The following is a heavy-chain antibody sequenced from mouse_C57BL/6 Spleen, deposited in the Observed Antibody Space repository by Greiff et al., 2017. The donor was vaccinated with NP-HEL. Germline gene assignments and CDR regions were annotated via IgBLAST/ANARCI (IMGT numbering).Heavy chain of an antibody. V-gene: IGHV14-4*01. D-gene: IGHD2-13*01. J-gene: IGHJ4*01. CDR1: GFNIKDDY. CDR3: TTTGTTAMDY. CDR2: IDPENGDT. Sequence: EVQLQQSGAELVRPGASVKLSCTASGFNIKDDYMHWVKQRPEQGLEWIGWIDPENGDTEYASKFQGKATITADTSSNTAYLQLSSLTSEDTAVYYCTTTGTTAMDYWGQGTSVTVSS.